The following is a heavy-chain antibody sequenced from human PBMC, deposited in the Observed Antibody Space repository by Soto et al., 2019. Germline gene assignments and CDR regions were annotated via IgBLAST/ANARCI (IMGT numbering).Heavy chain of an antibody. J-gene: IGHJ4*02. CDR3: ARAGTYYYDSSGYWTGLY. Sequence: SETLFLTCTVSGGSISSGGYYWSWIRQHPGKGLEWIGYIYYSGSTYYNPSLKSRVTISVDTSKNQFSLKLSSVTAADTAVYYCARAGTYYYDSSGYWTGLYWGQGTLVTVSS. D-gene: IGHD3-22*01. V-gene: IGHV4-31*03. CDR1: GGSISSGGYY. CDR2: IYYSGST.